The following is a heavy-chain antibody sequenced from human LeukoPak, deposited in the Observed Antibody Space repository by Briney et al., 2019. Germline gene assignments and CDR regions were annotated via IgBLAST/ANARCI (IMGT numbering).Heavy chain of an antibody. V-gene: IGHV4-34*01. CDR3: ARPRHYYDSRLDY. Sequence: PSETLSLTCAVYGGSFSGYYWSWIRQPPGKGLEWIGEINHSGSTNYNPSLKSRVTISVDTSKNQFSLKLSSVTAADTAVYYCARPRHYYDSRLDYWGQGTLVTVSS. J-gene: IGHJ4*02. CDR2: INHSGST. D-gene: IGHD3-22*01. CDR1: GGSFSGYY.